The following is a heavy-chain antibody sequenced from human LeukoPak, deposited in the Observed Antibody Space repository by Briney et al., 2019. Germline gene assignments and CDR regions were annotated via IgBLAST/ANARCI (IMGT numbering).Heavy chain of an antibody. J-gene: IGHJ4*02. D-gene: IGHD3-10*01. CDR3: ARDHITMVRGVIDFDY. CDR2: IKQDGSEK. V-gene: IGHV3-7*05. CDR1: GFNFDDYG. Sequence: PGGSLRLSCAASGFNFDDYGMSWVRQAPGKGLEWVANIKQDGSEKYYVDSVKGRFTISRDNAKNSLYLQMNSLRAEDTAVYYCARDHITMVRGVIDFDYWGQGTLVTVSS.